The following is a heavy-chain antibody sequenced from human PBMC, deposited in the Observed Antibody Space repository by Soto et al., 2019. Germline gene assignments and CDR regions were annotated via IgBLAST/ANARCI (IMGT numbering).Heavy chain of an antibody. Sequence: QVQLQQWGAGLLKPSETLFLTCAVYGGSFSGYYWSWIRQPPGKGLEWIGEINHSGSTNYNPSLKSRVTISVDTSKNQFSLKLSSVTAADTAVYYCARYGDYDAFDRWGQGTVVTVSS. V-gene: IGHV4-34*01. CDR2: INHSGST. D-gene: IGHD4-17*01. CDR1: GGSFSGYY. J-gene: IGHJ3*01. CDR3: ARYGDYDAFDR.